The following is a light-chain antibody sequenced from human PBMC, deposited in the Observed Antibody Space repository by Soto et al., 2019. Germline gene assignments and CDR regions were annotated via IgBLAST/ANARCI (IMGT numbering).Light chain of an antibody. V-gene: IGKV1-9*01. CDR2: AAS. J-gene: IGKJ3*01. CDR1: QGINIF. CDR3: QQYYSYPQT. Sequence: DIQLTQSPSFLSASVGDRVTITCRASQGINIFLAWFQQKPGKAPNLLIYAASTLQSGVPSRFSGSGSGTDFTLTISCLQSEDFATYYCQQYYSYPQTFGPGTKVDIK.